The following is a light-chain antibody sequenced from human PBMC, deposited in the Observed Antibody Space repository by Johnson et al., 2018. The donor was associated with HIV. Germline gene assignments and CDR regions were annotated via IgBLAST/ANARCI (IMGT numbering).Light chain of an antibody. CDR1: SSNIGNNY. Sequence: QSLLTQPPSVSAAPGQKVTISCSGSSSNIGNNYVSWYQQLPGTAPKLLIYDNNKRPSGIPDRFSGSKSGTSATLGITGLQTGDEADYYCGTRDSSRSAYVFGTGTKVTVL. J-gene: IGLJ1*01. V-gene: IGLV1-51*01. CDR3: GTRDSSRSAYV. CDR2: DNN.